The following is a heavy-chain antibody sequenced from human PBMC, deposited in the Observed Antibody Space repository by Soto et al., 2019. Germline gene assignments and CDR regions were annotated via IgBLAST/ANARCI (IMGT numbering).Heavy chain of an antibody. Sequence: SQTLSLTCAISGDSVSNNSVAWNWVRQSPSRGLEWLGRTYYRSKWHYDYAPSVRSRITINPDTSKNHFSLQLNSVSPEDAAVYYCARTLRGRGVQYFGDWGQGTLVTVSS. J-gene: IGHJ4*02. V-gene: IGHV6-1*01. CDR3: ARTLRGRGVQYFGD. D-gene: IGHD3-10*01. CDR2: TYYRSKWHY. CDR1: GDSVSNNSVA.